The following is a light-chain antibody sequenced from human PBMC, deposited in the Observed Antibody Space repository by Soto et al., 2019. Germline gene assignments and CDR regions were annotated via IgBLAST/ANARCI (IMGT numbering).Light chain of an antibody. V-gene: IGKV3-20*01. CDR2: GAS. CDR3: QQCVSSPWT. J-gene: IGKJ1*01. Sequence: EIVMTQSPATLSVSPGERATLSCRASQSVSSNLAWYQQKPGQAPRLLIYGASSRATGIPDRFSGSGSGTDFTLSISRLEPEDFAVYFCQQCVSSPWTFGQGTKVDIK. CDR1: QSVSSN.